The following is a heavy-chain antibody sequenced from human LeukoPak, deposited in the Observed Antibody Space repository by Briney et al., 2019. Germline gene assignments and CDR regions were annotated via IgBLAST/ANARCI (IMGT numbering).Heavy chain of an antibody. CDR2: IYYSGST. CDR3: ARGPVRDYSNY. V-gene: IGHV4-39*07. Sequence: PSETLSLTCTVSGGSISSSSYYWGWIRQPPGKGLEWIGSIYYSGSTYYNPSLKSRLTISLDTSNNQFSLKLSSVTAADTAVYYCARGPVRDYSNYWGQGTLVTVSS. CDR1: GGSISSSSYY. D-gene: IGHD4-11*01. J-gene: IGHJ4*02.